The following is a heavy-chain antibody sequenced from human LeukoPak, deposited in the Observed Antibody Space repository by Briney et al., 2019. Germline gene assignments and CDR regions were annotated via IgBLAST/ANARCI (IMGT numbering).Heavy chain of an antibody. CDR2: IYTSGST. Sequence: PSETLSLTCTVSGGSISSYYWSWIRQPAGKGLEWIGRIYTSGSTNYNPSLKSRVTMSVDTSKNQISLKLSSVTAADTAVYYCARVGDYSKYYYYYGMDVWGQGTTVTVSS. D-gene: IGHD4-17*01. V-gene: IGHV4-4*07. J-gene: IGHJ6*02. CDR3: ARVGDYSKYYYYYGMDV. CDR1: GGSISSYY.